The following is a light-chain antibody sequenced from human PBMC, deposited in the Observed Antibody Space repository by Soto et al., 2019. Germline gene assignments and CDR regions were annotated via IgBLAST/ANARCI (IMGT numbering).Light chain of an antibody. Sequence: DIQMTQSPSSLSASVGARVTITCRASQSISRHLNWYQQKSGKAPKLLIYGASSLQSGVPARFSCSGSGTDFTLTISSLQPEDFATFYCQQSYSSPLTFGGGTKVEIK. J-gene: IGKJ4*01. CDR1: QSISRH. V-gene: IGKV1-39*01. CDR3: QQSYSSPLT. CDR2: GAS.